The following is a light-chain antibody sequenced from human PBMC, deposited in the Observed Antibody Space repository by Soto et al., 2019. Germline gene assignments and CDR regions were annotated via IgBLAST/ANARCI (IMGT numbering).Light chain of an antibody. CDR1: QSISTN. V-gene: IGKV3-20*01. J-gene: IGKJ5*01. Sequence: EIVLTQSPATLSLSPGERATLFCRASQSISTNLAWYQQKPGQAPRVLIYGASSRATGIPDRFSGSGSGTDFTLTISRLEPQDPAIYYCQQYVISVTFGQGTRLEI. CDR3: QQYVISVT. CDR2: GAS.